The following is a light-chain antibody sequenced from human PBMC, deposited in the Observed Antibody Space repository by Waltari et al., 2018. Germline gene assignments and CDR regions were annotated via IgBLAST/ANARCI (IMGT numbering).Light chain of an antibody. CDR2: LGS. V-gene: IGKV2-28*01. CDR1: QGLLHSEGHIL. Sequence: VRTQSPLSRPFPLGDPASIPCRSSQGLLHSEGHILLDWYLQKPGQSPQLLIYLGSHRASGVPDRFSGSGSGTDFTLEISRVEAEDVGVYFCMQGLQTPTFGQGTRL. CDR3: MQGLQTPT. J-gene: IGKJ5*01.